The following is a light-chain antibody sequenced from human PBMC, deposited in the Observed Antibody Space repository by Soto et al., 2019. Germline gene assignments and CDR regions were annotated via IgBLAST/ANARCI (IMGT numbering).Light chain of an antibody. CDR1: QSVTRSF. J-gene: IGKJ3*01. V-gene: IGKV3-20*01. CDR2: GAS. Sequence: EIVLTQSPGTLSLSPGERVTLSCRASQSVTRSFLAWYQQKPGQAPRLLINGASSRATGIPDRFRGSGSGTDFTLTISRLAPEDFAVYYCHQYGSSPQAFGPGTKVDIK. CDR3: HQYGSSPQA.